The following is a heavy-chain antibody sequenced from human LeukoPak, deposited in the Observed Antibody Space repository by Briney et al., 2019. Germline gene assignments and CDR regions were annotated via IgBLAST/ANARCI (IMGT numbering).Heavy chain of an antibody. CDR1: GFTFGSYW. D-gene: IGHD4-23*01. V-gene: IGHV3-7*01. Sequence: PGGSLRLSCAASGFTFGSYWMSWVRQAPGKGLEWVANXKQEGSEXXXXXXXXGRFTISRDNAKNSLYLQMNSLRAEDTAVYYXAXXXXYGGKPXXDYWGQGTLVTVSS. CDR3: AXXXXYGGKPXXDY. CDR2: XKQEGSEX. J-gene: IGHJ4*02.